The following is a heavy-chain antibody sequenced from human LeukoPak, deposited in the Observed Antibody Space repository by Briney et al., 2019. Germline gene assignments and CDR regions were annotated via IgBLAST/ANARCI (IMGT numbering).Heavy chain of an antibody. CDR2: IYPGDSDT. CDR3: ARLWKMATKPYFDY. D-gene: IGHD5-24*01. CDR1: GYTFTTYW. J-gene: IGHJ4*02. V-gene: IGHV5-51*01. Sequence: GESLKISCKGSGYTFTTYWIGWVRQLPGKGLEWMGIIYPGDSDTRYSPSFQGQVTISADKSISTAYLQWTSLKASDTAMYYCARLWKMATKPYFDYWGQGTLVTVSS.